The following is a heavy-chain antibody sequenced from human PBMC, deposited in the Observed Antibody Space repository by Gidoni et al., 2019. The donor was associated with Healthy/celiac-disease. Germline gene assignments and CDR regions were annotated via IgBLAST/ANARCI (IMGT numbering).Heavy chain of an antibody. J-gene: IGHJ3*02. CDR3: ARGDIHYDSSGYYYGDAFDI. D-gene: IGHD3-22*01. CDR1: GGSFSGYY. CDR2: INHSGST. Sequence: QVQLQQWGAGLLKPSETRSLTCAVYGGSFSGYYWSWIRQPPGKGLEWIGEINHSGSTNYNPSLKSRVTISVDTSKNQFSLKLSSVTAADTAVYYCARGDIHYDSSGYYYGDAFDIWGQGTMVTVSS. V-gene: IGHV4-34*01.